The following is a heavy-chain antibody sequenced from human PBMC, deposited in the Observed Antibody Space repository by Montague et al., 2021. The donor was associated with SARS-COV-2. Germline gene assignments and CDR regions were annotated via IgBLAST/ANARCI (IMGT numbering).Heavy chain of an antibody. CDR3: ARQLPAYCSTNKCYPYYFDV. V-gene: IGHV4-39*01. CDR2: ISYAGRT. Sequence: SETLSLTCTVSGGSISSPDYYWGWIRQSPGKGLEWIGSISYAGRTYYNLSLRSRVSFSRDKSKNPFSLSLNSVTAADTAVYFCARQLPAYCSTNKCYPYYFDVWGQGALVTVSS. CDR1: GGSISSPDYY. D-gene: IGHD2-2*01. J-gene: IGHJ4*02.